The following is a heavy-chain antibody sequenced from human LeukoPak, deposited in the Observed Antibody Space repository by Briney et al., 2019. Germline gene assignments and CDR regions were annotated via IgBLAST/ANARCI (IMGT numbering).Heavy chain of an antibody. Sequence: PSETLSLTCTVSGGSISSSSYYWGWIRQPPGKGLEWIGSIYYSGSTYYNPSLKSRVTISVDASKNQFSLKLSSVTAADTAVYYCAREGGPRGYSYGWWPRGEKEVDYWGQGTLVTVSS. CDR2: IYYSGST. D-gene: IGHD5-18*01. CDR1: GGSISSSSYY. V-gene: IGHV4-39*07. J-gene: IGHJ4*02. CDR3: AREGGPRGYSYGWWPRGEKEVDY.